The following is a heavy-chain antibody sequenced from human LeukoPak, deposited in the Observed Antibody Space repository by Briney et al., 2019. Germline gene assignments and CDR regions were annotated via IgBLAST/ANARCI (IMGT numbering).Heavy chain of an antibody. J-gene: IGHJ4*02. CDR3: ATDQRYAFDY. CDR1: GFTVSSNY. Sequence: GGSLRLSCAASGFTVSSNYMNWVRQAPGKGLEWISNIRTTAEGAKYAYYADSVKGRVTISRDDGKNTLYLHMNSLRDDDTAVYYCATDQRYAFDYWGQGILVTVSS. CDR2: IRTTAEGAKYA. V-gene: IGHV3-48*02. D-gene: IGHD3-9*01.